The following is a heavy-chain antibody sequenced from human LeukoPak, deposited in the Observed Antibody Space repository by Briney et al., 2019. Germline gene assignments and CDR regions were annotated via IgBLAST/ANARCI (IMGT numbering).Heavy chain of an antibody. CDR2: INHSGST. Sequence: PSETLSLTCAVYGGSFSGYYWSWIRQPPGKGLEWIGEINHSGSTNYSPSLKSRVTISVDTSKNQFSLKLSSVTAADTAVYYCARAQPPYYYDSSGYYFDYWGQGTLVTVSS. J-gene: IGHJ4*02. V-gene: IGHV4-34*01. D-gene: IGHD3-22*01. CDR1: GGSFSGYY. CDR3: ARAQPPYYYDSSGYYFDY.